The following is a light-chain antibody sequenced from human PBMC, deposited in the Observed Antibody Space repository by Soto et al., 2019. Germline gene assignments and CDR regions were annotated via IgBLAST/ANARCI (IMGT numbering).Light chain of an antibody. CDR1: QSVSSE. Sequence: EVVLTQSSGTLSLSHGQGETLSCRASQSVSSELAWYQQKPGQDPRLLIYDASNRATGIPARFSGSGSGTEFTLTISSLEPEDFAVYYCQQRSNWPGTFGQGTKVDI. J-gene: IGKJ1*01. V-gene: IGKV3-11*01. CDR2: DAS. CDR3: QQRSNWPGT.